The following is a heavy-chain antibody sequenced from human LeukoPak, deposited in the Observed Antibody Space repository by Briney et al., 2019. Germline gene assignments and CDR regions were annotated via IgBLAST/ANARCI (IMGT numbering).Heavy chain of an antibody. CDR2: IKSHIYDGTT. V-gene: IGHV3-15*01. CDR3: ARGVYWSGYYIIGGEWAFDI. CDR1: GFTFTNAW. Sequence: GGSLRLSCAASGFTFTNAWMNWVRQAPGKGLEWVGRIKSHIYDGTTDYAAPVKGRFTISRDDSRNTLYLQMNSLRAEDTAVYYCARGVYWSGYYIIGGEWAFDIWGQGTMVTVSP. D-gene: IGHD3-3*01. J-gene: IGHJ3*02.